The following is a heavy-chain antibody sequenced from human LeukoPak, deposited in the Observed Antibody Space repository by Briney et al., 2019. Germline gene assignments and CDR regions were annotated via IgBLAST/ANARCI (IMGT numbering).Heavy chain of an antibody. D-gene: IGHD3-16*01. Sequence: GGSLRLSCAASGFTFSSYWMNWARQAPGKGLEWVASINHNGNVNYYVDSVKGRFTISRDNAKNSLYLQLSNLRAEDTAVYFCARGGGLDVWGQGATVTVSS. CDR1: GFTFSSYW. CDR2: INHNGNVN. CDR3: ARGGGLDV. J-gene: IGHJ6*02. V-gene: IGHV3-7*03.